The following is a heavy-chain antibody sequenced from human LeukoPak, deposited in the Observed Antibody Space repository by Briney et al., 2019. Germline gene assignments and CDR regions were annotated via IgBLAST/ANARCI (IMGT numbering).Heavy chain of an antibody. CDR2: IYSGGST. CDR1: GFTVSSNY. J-gene: IGHJ6*03. D-gene: IGHD3-3*01. V-gene: IGHV3-53*01. CDR3: AYRFGGGGYYMDV. Sequence: GGSLRLSCAASGFTVSSNYMSWVRQAPGKGLEWVSVIYSGGSTYYADSVKGRFTISRDNSKNTLYLQMNSLRAEDTAVCYCAYRFGGGGYYMDVWGKGTTVTVSS.